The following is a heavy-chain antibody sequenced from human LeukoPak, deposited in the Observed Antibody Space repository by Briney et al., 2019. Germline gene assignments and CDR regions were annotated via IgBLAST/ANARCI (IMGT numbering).Heavy chain of an antibody. CDR2: IWYDGNNK. D-gene: IGHD3-10*01. CDR1: GFTFSSYG. Sequence: GGSLRLSCAASGFTFSSYGMHWVRQAPGKGLERVAVIWYDGNNKYYAGSVKGRFTISRDNSKNTLYLQMNSLRAEDTAVYYCARPYGSGSSPTAYFDYWGQGTLVTVSS. CDR3: ARPYGSGSSPTAYFDY. V-gene: IGHV3-33*01. J-gene: IGHJ4*02.